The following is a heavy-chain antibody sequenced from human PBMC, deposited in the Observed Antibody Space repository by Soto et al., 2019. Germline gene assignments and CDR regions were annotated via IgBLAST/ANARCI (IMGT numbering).Heavy chain of an antibody. V-gene: IGHV4-31*03. Sequence: QVQLQESGPGLVKPSQTLSLTCTVSGGSITSGGYYWSWIRQHPGKGLEWIGYIYYSGSTYYNPSLKSRVTISVDTSKNQFSLRLSSVTAADTAVYYCARGVGHYYGSGRMYYSDYWGQGTLVTVSS. CDR1: GGSITSGGYY. J-gene: IGHJ4*02. CDR3: ARGVGHYYGSGRMYYSDY. D-gene: IGHD3-10*01. CDR2: IYYSGST.